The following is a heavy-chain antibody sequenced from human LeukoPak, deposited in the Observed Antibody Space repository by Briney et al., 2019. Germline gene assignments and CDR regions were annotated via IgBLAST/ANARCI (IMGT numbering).Heavy chain of an antibody. J-gene: IGHJ4*02. CDR1: GGSISSGPYY. V-gene: IGHV4-39*07. D-gene: IGHD7-27*01. CDR2: INHSGST. CDR3: ASRKLGNDY. Sequence: SETLSLTCTVSGGSISSGPYYWSWIRQPPGKGLEWIGEINHSGSTNYNPSLKSRVTISVDTSKNQFSLKLSSVTAADTAVYYCASRKLGNDYWGQGTLVTVSS.